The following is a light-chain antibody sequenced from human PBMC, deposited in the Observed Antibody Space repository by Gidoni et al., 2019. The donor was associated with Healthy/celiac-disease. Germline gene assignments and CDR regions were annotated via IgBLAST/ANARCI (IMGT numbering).Light chain of an antibody. CDR1: QSVSSN. Sequence: DIVMTQPPATLSVSPGERATLSCRASQSVSSNLAWYQQKPGQAPRLLIYGASTRATGIPARFSGSGSGTEFTLTISSLQSEDFAVYYCQQYNNWPRTFGQGTKVEIK. CDR3: QQYNNWPRT. V-gene: IGKV3-15*01. J-gene: IGKJ1*01. CDR2: GAS.